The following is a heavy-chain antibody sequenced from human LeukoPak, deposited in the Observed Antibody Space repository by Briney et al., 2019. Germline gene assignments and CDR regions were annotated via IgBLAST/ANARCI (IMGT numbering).Heavy chain of an antibody. CDR2: IYYSGST. CDR3: ARALSIAAPPGGY. Sequence: PSETLPLTCTVSGGSISSGGYYWSWIRQHPGKGLEWIGYIYYSGSTYYNPSLKSRVTISVDTSKNQFSLKLSSVTAADTAVYYCARALSIAAPPGGYWGQGTLVTVSS. CDR1: GGSISSGGYY. V-gene: IGHV4-31*03. D-gene: IGHD6-6*01. J-gene: IGHJ4*02.